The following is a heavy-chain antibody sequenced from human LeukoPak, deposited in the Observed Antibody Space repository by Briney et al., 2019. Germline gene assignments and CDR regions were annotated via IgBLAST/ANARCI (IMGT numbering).Heavy chain of an antibody. Sequence: GGSLRLSCAASGFTFRNYWMSWVRQAPGRGLDWVATIKQDGILKHYVDSVKGRFTISRDNAANSLYLHMDNLRVEDTAVYYCARLGGETTRFDLWGQGALVTVPS. CDR2: IKQDGILK. V-gene: IGHV3-7*01. CDR3: ARLGGETTRFDL. J-gene: IGHJ5*02. CDR1: GFTFRNYW. D-gene: IGHD3-16*01.